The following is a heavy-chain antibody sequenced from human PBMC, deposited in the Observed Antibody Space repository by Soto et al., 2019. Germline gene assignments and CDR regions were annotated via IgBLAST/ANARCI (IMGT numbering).Heavy chain of an antibody. CDR3: ASSLVRATYYFDY. J-gene: IGHJ4*02. D-gene: IGHD6-13*01. V-gene: IGHV4-59*01. CDR2: IYYSGST. CDR1: GGSISSYY. Sequence: PSETLSLTCTVSGGSISSYYWSWIRQPPGKGLEWIGYIYYSGSTNYNPSLKSRVTISVDTYKNQFSLKLISVTAADTAVYYCASSLVRATYYFDYWGQGTLVTVSS.